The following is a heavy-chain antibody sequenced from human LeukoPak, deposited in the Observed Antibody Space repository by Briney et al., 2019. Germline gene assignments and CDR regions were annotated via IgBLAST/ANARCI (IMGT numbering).Heavy chain of an antibody. CDR1: GYTFSSCG. CDR3: AREEGAPIAAANI. CDR2: ISAYNGNT. J-gene: IGHJ3*02. D-gene: IGHD6-13*01. Sequence: ASVKVSCKASGYTFSSCGITWVRQAPGQGLEWMGWISAYNGNTNYAQKLQGRVTMTTDTSTSTAYMELKSLRSDDTAVYYCAREEGAPIAAANIWGLGTKVTVSS. V-gene: IGHV1-18*01.